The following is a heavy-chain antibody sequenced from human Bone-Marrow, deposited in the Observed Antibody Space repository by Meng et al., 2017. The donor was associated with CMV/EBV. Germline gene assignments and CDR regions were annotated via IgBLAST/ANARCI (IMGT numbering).Heavy chain of an antibody. CDR3: VKPSRYCTSSTACYEIWFDP. V-gene: IGHV3-48*04. Sequence: GESLKISCGVSGFSFSTYSMNWVRQAPGKGLEWVAHISSTSSATYYADSVKGRFTISRDNAQNSLFLQMNSLRAEDTAVYYCVKPSRYCTSSTACYEIWFDPWGQGNLVTVSS. D-gene: IGHD2-2*01. CDR1: GFSFSTYS. J-gene: IGHJ5*02. CDR2: ISSTSSAT.